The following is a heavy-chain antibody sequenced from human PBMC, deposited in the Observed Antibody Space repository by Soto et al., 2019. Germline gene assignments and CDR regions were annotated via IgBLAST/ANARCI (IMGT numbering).Heavy chain of an antibody. J-gene: IGHJ4*02. Sequence: ASVKVSCKASGYTFTSYGIHWVRQAPGQRLEWMGWINAGNGNTKYSQKFQGRVTITRDTSASTAYMELSSLRSEDTAVYYCARDHYYDSSGYGIDYWGQGTLVTVSS. D-gene: IGHD3-22*01. V-gene: IGHV1-3*01. CDR3: ARDHYYDSSGYGIDY. CDR1: GYTFTSYG. CDR2: INAGNGNT.